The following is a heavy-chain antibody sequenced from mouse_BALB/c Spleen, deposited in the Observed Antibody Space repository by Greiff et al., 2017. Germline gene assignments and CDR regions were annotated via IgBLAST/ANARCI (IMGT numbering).Heavy chain of an antibody. CDR2: ISSGGGST. D-gene: IGHD2-3*01. V-gene: IGHV5-12-1*01. J-gene: IGHJ4*01. Sequence: EVKLEESGGGLVKPGGSLKLSCAASGFAFSSYDMSWVRQTPEKRLEWVAYISSGGGSTYYPDTVKGRFTISRDNAKNTLYLQMSSLKSEDTAMYYCARRWLGAMDYWGQGTSVTVSS. CDR1: GFAFSSYD. CDR3: ARRWLGAMDY.